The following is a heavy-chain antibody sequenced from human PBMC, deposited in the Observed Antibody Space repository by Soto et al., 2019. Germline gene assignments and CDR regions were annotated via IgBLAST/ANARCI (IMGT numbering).Heavy chain of an antibody. D-gene: IGHD4-17*01. Sequence: QVQLQESGPGLVKPSETLSLTCTVSSGSVRTGSYYWSWIRQPPGKGLEWIGYMYYSGSTNYNPSLKRRGTLSLDTSKNQFSLKLSSVTAADTAVYYCARADYGGLFDYWGQGTLVTVSS. CDR1: SGSVRTGSYY. CDR3: ARADYGGLFDY. V-gene: IGHV4-61*01. J-gene: IGHJ4*02. CDR2: MYYSGST.